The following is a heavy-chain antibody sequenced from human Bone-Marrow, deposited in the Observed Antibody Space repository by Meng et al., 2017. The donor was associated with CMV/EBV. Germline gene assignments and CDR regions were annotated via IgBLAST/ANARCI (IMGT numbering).Heavy chain of an antibody. J-gene: IGHJ4*02. CDR2: IYFSGST. Sequence: SETLSLTCTVSGGSISSSSYYWGWIRQPPGKGLEWIGNIYFSGSTYYNPSLKSRVTISVDTSKNQFSLKLSSVTAADTAVYYCASLPIDNRDGYNHFDYWGQGTLVTVPQ. V-gene: IGHV4-39*01. CDR1: GGSISSSSYY. D-gene: IGHD5-24*01. CDR3: ASLPIDNRDGYNHFDY.